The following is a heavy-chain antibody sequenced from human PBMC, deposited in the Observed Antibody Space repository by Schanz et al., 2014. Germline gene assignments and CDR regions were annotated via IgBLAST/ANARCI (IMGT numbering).Heavy chain of an antibody. CDR1: GLNFRQYA. V-gene: IGHV3-9*01. D-gene: IGHD3-3*02. CDR2: FSLDTDRI. CDR3: TKDILPGGADV. J-gene: IGHJ6*02. Sequence: EGQLVESGGFLVQPGRSLRLSCAGSGLNFRQYAIHWVRHAPGKGLEWVAGFSLDTDRIDYGDSVKGRFTVSWDNSKTSLYLQMNRLRPEDTALYYCTKDILPGGADVWGQGTTVTVSS.